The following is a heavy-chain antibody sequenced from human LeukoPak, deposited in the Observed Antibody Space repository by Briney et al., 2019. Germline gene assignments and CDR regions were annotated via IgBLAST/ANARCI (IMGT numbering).Heavy chain of an antibody. CDR1: GDSISTYY. V-gene: IGHV4-59*08. Sequence: SETLSLTCSVSGDSISTYYWSWIRQPPGKGLEWIGYVYYSGSTYYNPSLRSRVTISVDTSKNQFSLKLTSVTAADTAVYYCARRLAVTGRYYFDYWGPGTLVTVSS. CDR2: VYYSGST. D-gene: IGHD6-19*01. CDR3: ARRLAVTGRYYFDY. J-gene: IGHJ4*02.